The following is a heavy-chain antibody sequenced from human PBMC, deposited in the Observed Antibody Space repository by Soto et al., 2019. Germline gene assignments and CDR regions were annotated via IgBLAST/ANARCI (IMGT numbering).Heavy chain of an antibody. V-gene: IGHV3-23*01. Sequence: GGSLRLSCAASGFTFSTYTMSWVRQAPGEGLEWVSGIIQSGETFYADSVKGRFTISRDNSNNMLYLQMNSLRADDTAVYYCANRGYYYDSSGYYYVLIPHQTWPDLNFDYWGQGTLVTVSS. D-gene: IGHD3-22*01. J-gene: IGHJ4*02. CDR2: IIQSGET. CDR3: ANRGYYYDSSGYYYVLIPHQTWPDLNFDY. CDR1: GFTFSTYT.